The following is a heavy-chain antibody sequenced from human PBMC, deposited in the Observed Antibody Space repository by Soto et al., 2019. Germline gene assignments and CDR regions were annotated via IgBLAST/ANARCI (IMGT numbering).Heavy chain of an antibody. CDR3: ARDGMIEAFDI. V-gene: IGHV3-21*01. Sequence: EVQLVESGGGLVKPGGSLRLSCAASGFTFSSYSMNWVRQAPGKGLEWVSSISSSSSYIYYADSVKGRFTISRDNAKNSLYLQMNSLRAEDTDVYYCARDGMIEAFDIWGQGTMVTVSS. CDR1: GFTFSSYS. J-gene: IGHJ3*02. CDR2: ISSSSSYI. D-gene: IGHD3-22*01.